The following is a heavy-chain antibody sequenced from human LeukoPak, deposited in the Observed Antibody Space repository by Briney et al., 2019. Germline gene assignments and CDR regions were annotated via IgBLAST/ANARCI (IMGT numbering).Heavy chain of an antibody. Sequence: ASVTVSCKASGYTFIDYYMHWVRQAPGQGLEWMGWIDPKSGGTSYAQKFQDRVAMIRDTSISTAYMELTRLRSDDTAVYYCARAYSSGCYGSIDYWGQGTLVTVSS. CDR1: GYTFIDYY. CDR2: IDPKSGGT. V-gene: IGHV1-2*02. CDR3: ARAYSSGCYGSIDY. D-gene: IGHD6-19*01. J-gene: IGHJ4*02.